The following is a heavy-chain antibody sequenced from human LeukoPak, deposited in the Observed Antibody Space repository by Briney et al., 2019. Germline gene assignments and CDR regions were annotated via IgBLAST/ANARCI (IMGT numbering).Heavy chain of an antibody. CDR2: IYYSGST. Sequence: SETLSLTCTVSGGSISSSSYYWGWIRQPPGKGLEWIGSIYYSGSTYYNPSLKSRVTISVVTSKNQFSLKLSSVTAADTAVYYCARDLDCSGGSCYLYYYGMDVWAKGPRSPSP. CDR1: GGSISSSSYY. V-gene: IGHV4-39*07. CDR3: ARDLDCSGGSCYLYYYGMDV. J-gene: IGHJ6*02. D-gene: IGHD2-15*01.